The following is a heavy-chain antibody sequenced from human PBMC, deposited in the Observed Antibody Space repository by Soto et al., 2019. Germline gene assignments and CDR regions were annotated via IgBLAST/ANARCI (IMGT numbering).Heavy chain of an antibody. J-gene: IGHJ5*02. CDR3: VREDAYHFDP. Sequence: EVQLVESGGGLVKPGGSLRLSCAASGFTFSSYSMNWVRQAPGKGLVSVSRIITDGSRTTYADFVKGRFTISRDNAENTLYLQMNSPGADDTAVYYCVREDAYHFDPWGQGTLVTVSS. D-gene: IGHD2-21*01. CDR1: GFTFSSYS. CDR2: IITDGSRT. V-gene: IGHV3-74*01.